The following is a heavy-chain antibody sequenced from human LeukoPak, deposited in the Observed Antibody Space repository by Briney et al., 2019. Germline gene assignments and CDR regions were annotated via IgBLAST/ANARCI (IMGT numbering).Heavy chain of an antibody. CDR2: ISPSDTTT. J-gene: IGHJ4*02. CDR3: ATKLPGTVYFNY. CDR1: GFSFSNYE. Sequence: GGSLRLSCAASGFSFSNYEMNWVRQAPGKGLEWISFISPSDTTTYYADSVKGRFTISRENAKNSLFLQMNSLRVEDTAVYYCATKLPGTVYFNYWGQGTLVTVSS. D-gene: IGHD1-1*01. V-gene: IGHV3-48*03.